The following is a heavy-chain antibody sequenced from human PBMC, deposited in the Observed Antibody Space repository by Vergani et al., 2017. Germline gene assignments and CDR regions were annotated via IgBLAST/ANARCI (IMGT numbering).Heavy chain of an antibody. J-gene: IGHJ3*02. CDR3: ARDSGSGWTPSDNDAFDI. CDR1: GFTFSSYS. Sequence: EVQLVESGGGLVKPGGSLRLSCAASGFTFSSYSMNWVRQAPGKGLEWVSSISSSSSYIYYADSVKGRFTISRDNAKNSLYLQMNSLRAEDTAVYYCARDSGSGWTPSDNDAFDIWGQGTMVTFSS. D-gene: IGHD6-19*01. V-gene: IGHV3-21*01. CDR2: ISSSSSYI.